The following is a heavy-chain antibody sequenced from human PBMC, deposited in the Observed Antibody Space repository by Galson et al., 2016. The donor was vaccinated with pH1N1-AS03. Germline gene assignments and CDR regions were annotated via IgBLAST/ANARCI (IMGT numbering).Heavy chain of an antibody. V-gene: IGHV3-23*01. D-gene: IGHD3-9*01. CDR3: AKERVLRYFDWPYYFDY. Sequence: SLRLSCAASGFSFSNYVMTWVRQAPGRGLEWVSSISLSGGGTFYADSVKGRFIISRDNSKSTLYLQMNSLGAEDTAVYFCAKERVLRYFDWPYYFDYWGQGSLVTVSS. CDR1: GFSFSNYV. J-gene: IGHJ4*02. CDR2: ISLSGGGT.